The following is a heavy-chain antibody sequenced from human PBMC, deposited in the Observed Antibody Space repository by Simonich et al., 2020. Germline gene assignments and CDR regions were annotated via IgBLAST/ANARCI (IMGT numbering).Heavy chain of an antibody. V-gene: IGHV3-7*01. D-gene: IGHD3-10*01. CDR3: ARDREVYGSGSYYNY. CDR1: GFTFSSYW. J-gene: IGHJ4*02. Sequence: EVQLVESGGGLVQPGGSLRLSCAASGFTFSSYWMSWVRQAPGKGLEWGENKKEERKEKYYVDSVKGRLTISRDNAKNSLYLQMNSLRAEDTAVYYCARDREVYGSGSYYNYWGQGTLVTVSS. CDR2: KKEERKEK.